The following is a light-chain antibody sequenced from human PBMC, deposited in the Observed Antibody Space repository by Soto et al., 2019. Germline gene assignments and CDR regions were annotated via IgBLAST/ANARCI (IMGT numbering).Light chain of an antibody. J-gene: IGKJ4*01. CDR3: QQYFNTPLT. V-gene: IGKV4-1*01. CDR1: QNVLNRANNKNY. Sequence: DIVMTQSPDSLAVSLGERATINCKSSQNVLNRANNKNYIAWYQQKPGQPPKLLVYWASTRESDVPDRFSGSWSSTDFTLTSSSLQAGDVAVYFCQQYFNTPLTFGGGTKVEIK. CDR2: WAS.